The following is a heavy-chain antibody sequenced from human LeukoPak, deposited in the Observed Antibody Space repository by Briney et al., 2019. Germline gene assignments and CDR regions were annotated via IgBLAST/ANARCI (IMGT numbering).Heavy chain of an antibody. D-gene: IGHD3-10*01. CDR1: GGTFSSYA. V-gene: IGHV1-69*13. CDR2: IIPIFGTA. Sequence: GASVKVSCKAPGGTFSSYAISWVRQAPGQGLEWMGGIIPIFGTANYAQKFQGRVTITADESTSTAYMELSSLRSEDTAVYYCAMVRGVLYYYYYYMDVWGKGTTVTISS. CDR3: AMVRGVLYYYYYYMDV. J-gene: IGHJ6*03.